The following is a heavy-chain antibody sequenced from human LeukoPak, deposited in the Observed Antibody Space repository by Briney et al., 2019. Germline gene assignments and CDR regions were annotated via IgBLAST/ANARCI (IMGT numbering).Heavy chain of an antibody. D-gene: IGHD4-17*01. Sequence: SETLSLTCTVSGGSISSYYWSWIRQPPGKGLEWIGYIYYSGSTNYNPSLKSRVTISVDTSKNQFSLKLSSVTAADTAVYYCARGIGDFRRPYFDYWGQRTLLTVSS. V-gene: IGHV4-59*01. CDR1: GGSISSYY. CDR2: IYYSGST. CDR3: ARGIGDFRRPYFDY. J-gene: IGHJ4*02.